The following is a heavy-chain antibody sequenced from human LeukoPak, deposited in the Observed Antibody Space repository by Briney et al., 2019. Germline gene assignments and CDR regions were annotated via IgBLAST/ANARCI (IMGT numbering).Heavy chain of an antibody. CDR1: GFTFSGYG. J-gene: IGHJ4*02. Sequence: GGSLRLSCGASGFTFSGYGMHWVRQAPGEGLEWVALISYDGSNKYYADSVKGRFTISRDNSKNTLYLQMNSLRADDTAVYYCARDGIRYCSGGSCYRLDYWGQGTLVTVSS. CDR3: ARDGIRYCSGGSCYRLDY. V-gene: IGHV3-30*03. CDR2: ISYDGSNK. D-gene: IGHD2-15*01.